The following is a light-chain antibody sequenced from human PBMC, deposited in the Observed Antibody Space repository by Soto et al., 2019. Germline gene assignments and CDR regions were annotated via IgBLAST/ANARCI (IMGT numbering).Light chain of an antibody. CDR2: DVS. V-gene: IGLV2-11*01. CDR1: SSDVGGYNY. Sequence: QSALTQPRSVSGSPGQSVTISCTGTSSDVGGYNYVSWYQQHPGKAPKIKIYDVSKWPSGVPDRFSGSKSGNTASLTISGLQAEDEADYYCCSWAGNSLVFGGGTKLTVL. CDR3: CSWAGNSLV. J-gene: IGLJ3*02.